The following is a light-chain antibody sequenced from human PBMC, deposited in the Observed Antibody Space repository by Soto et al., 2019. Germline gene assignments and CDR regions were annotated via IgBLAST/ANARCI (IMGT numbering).Light chain of an antibody. V-gene: IGLV2-23*02. Sequence: QSVLTQPASVSGSPGQSITISCTGTSSDFGSYNLVSWYQQHPGKVPKLMIYDVIKRPSGVSNRFSGSKSGNTASLTISGLQAEDEADDYCCSFAGSPWVFGGGTKLTVL. CDR1: SSDFGSYNL. CDR3: CSFAGSPWV. J-gene: IGLJ3*02. CDR2: DVI.